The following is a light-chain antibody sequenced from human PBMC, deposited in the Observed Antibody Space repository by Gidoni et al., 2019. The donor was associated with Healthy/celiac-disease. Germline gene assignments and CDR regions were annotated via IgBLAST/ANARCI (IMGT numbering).Light chain of an antibody. CDR1: QSVSSY. J-gene: IGKJ2*01. CDR3: QQRSNCLYT. CDR2: DAS. V-gene: IGKV3-11*01. Sequence: VLTPSPATLSSSPGERATLPCRASQSVSSYLAWYQQKPCQAPRLLIYDASNRATGVPARFSGSGSGTDFTLTISSLEPEDFAVYYCQQRSNCLYTFGQGTKLEIK.